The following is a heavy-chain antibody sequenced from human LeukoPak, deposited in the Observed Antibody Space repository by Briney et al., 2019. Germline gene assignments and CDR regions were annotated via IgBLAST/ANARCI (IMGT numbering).Heavy chain of an antibody. CDR3: ARRFSRITMIRGESWFDP. Sequence: GGSLRLSCAASGFTFNNYGMHWVRQAPGKGLEWLAFIRYDGSNTYYADSVKGRFTVSRDDSKNTLYLQMNSLRGDDTAVYYCARRFSRITMIRGESWFDPWGQGTLVTVSS. J-gene: IGHJ5*02. D-gene: IGHD3-10*01. CDR1: GFTFNNYG. CDR2: IRYDGSNT. V-gene: IGHV3-30*02.